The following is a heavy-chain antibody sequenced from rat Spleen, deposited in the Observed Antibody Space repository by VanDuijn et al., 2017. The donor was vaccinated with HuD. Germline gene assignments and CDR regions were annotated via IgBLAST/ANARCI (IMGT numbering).Heavy chain of an antibody. J-gene: IGHJ2*01. D-gene: IGHD5-1*01. CDR2: ISYSGST. V-gene: IGHV3-1*01. Sequence: EVQLQESGPGLVKPSQSLSLTCSVTGYSITNNYWGWIRKFPGNKMEWIGHISYSGSTSYNPSLKSRISITRDTSKNQFFLQLNSVTTEDTATYYCATVGPDWEFGYWGQGVMVTVSS. CDR1: GYSITNNY. CDR3: ATVGPDWEFGY.